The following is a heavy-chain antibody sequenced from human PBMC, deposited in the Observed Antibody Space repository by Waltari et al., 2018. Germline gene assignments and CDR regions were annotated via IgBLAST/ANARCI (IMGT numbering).Heavy chain of an antibody. CDR1: AFSFTTYC. CDR2: IEAGDSDT. J-gene: IGHJ4*02. V-gene: IGHV5-51*01. D-gene: IGHD6-19*01. Sequence: EVQLVQSVAEVTKPGESLKISCTGSAFSFTTYCSGWVSRVPGKGLEWMGFIEAGDSDTRYSPSFQGQVTISVDKSINTAYLQWSTLKASDTAMYFCAREKGFSSGNFDYWGQGTLVTVSS. CDR3: AREKGFSSGNFDY.